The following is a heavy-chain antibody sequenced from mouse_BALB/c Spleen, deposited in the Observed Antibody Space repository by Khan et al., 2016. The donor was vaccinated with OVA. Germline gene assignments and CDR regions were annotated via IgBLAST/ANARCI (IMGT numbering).Heavy chain of an antibody. CDR1: GFIFSKYA. V-gene: IGHV5-9-3*01. D-gene: IGHD1-1*01. CDR2: ISSGGGTYI. Sequence: EVQLQESGGGLVEPGDSLKLSCAASGFIFSKYAMSWVRQTPEKRLEWVATISSGGGTYIYYPDSVKGRFTIFRDNAKNTLYLHMSSLRAEDTAMYYCSRVYFGYFDYWGQGTTLTVSS. J-gene: IGHJ2*01. CDR3: SRVYFGYFDY.